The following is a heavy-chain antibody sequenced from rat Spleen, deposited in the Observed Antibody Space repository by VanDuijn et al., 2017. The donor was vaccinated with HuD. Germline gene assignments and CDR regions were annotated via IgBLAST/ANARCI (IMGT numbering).Heavy chain of an antibody. V-gene: IGHV5-29*01. CDR3: ARRGNSVFWNFDF. CDR2: ISPSGGST. D-gene: IGHD4-4*01. Sequence: EVQLVESDGGLVQPGRSLKLSCAASGFTFSDYGMAWVRQAPTKGLEWVATISPSGGSTYYRDSVKGRFTVSRDNAKSTLYLQMDSLRSEDTATYYCARRGNSVFWNFDFWGPGTMVSVSS. J-gene: IGHJ1*01. CDR1: GFTFSDYG.